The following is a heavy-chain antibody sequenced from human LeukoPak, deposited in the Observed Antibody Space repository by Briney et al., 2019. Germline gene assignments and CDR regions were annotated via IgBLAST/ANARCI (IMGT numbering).Heavy chain of an antibody. CDR2: IYPVDSDT. V-gene: IGHV5-51*01. D-gene: IGHD3-3*02. CDR3: ARGIRPQGFDY. Sequence: GESLKISCKDSGYSFATYWVGWVRQMPGKGLEWMGIIYPVDSDTRYSPSFQGQVTISADKSISTAYLQWSSLKASDTAMYYCARGIRPQGFDYWGQGTLVTVSS. CDR1: GYSFATYW. J-gene: IGHJ4*02.